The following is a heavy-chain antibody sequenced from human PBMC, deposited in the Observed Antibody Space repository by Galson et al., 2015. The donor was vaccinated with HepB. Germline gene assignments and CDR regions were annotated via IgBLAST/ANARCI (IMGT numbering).Heavy chain of an antibody. D-gene: IGHD3-22*01. Sequence: SLRLSCAASGFTFSSYAMHWVRQAPGKGLEWVAVISYDGSNKYYADSVKGRFTISRDNTKNTLYLQMNSLRAEDTAVYYCARGWVYYDSSPLDYWGQGTLVTVSS. CDR3: ARGWVYYDSSPLDY. CDR2: ISYDGSNK. V-gene: IGHV3-30*04. CDR1: GFTFSSYA. J-gene: IGHJ4*02.